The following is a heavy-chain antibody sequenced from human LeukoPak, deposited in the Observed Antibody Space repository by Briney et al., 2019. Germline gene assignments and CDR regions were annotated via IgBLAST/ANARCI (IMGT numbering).Heavy chain of an antibody. V-gene: IGHV3-23*01. CDR1: GFTFSNNA. Sequence: GGSLRLSYSPSGFTFSNNAMTWVRQAPGEGLEWVSSINDRGTHTYYTDSVRGRFTISRDNSKNRLFLQMNSLRAEDTAFYYCTRCPRDNCRGGFDYWGQGALVTVSS. CDR3: TRCPRDNCRGGFDY. J-gene: IGHJ4*02. D-gene: IGHD1-1*01. CDR2: INDRGTHT.